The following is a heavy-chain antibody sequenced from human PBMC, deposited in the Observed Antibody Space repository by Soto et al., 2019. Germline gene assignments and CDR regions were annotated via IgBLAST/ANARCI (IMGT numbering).Heavy chain of an antibody. V-gene: IGHV1-8*01. D-gene: IGHD2-2*02. Sequence: GASVKVSCKASGYTFTSYDINWVRQATGQGLEWMGWMNPNSGNTGYAQKFQGRVTMTRNTSISTAYMELSSLRSEDTAVYYCARGLVVVPAAILDYYYGMDVWGQGTTVTVSS. CDR2: MNPNSGNT. CDR1: GYTFTSYD. CDR3: ARGLVVVPAAILDYYYGMDV. J-gene: IGHJ6*02.